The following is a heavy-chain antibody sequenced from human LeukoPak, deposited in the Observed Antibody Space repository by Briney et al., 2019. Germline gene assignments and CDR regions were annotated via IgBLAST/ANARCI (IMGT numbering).Heavy chain of an antibody. D-gene: IGHD6-19*01. CDR3: AKTVLGQWLVRGDYFDY. Sequence: PGGSLRLSCAASGFTFSNYGMHWVRQAPGKGLEWVVVVSYDGSNKYYADSVKGRFTISRDNSKNTLYLQMNSLRAEDTAVYYCAKTVLGQWLVRGDYFDYWGQGTLVTVSS. CDR1: GFTFSNYG. CDR2: VSYDGSNK. J-gene: IGHJ4*02. V-gene: IGHV3-30*18.